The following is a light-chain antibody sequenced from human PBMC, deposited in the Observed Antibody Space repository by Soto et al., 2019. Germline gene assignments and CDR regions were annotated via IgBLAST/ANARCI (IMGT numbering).Light chain of an antibody. CDR2: GPS. Sequence: EIVMTQSPATLSVSPGERATLSCRASQSVANNLAWYQQKPGQAPRLLIYGPSTRATSIPARFSGSGSGTEFTLTISSLQSEDFAVYYCQQYNNWPPWTFGQGTKVEIK. V-gene: IGKV3-15*01. CDR3: QQYNNWPPWT. CDR1: QSVANN. J-gene: IGKJ1*01.